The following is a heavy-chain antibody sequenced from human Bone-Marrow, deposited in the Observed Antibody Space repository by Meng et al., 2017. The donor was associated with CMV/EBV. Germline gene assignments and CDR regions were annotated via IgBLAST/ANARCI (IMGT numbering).Heavy chain of an antibody. D-gene: IGHD5-12*01. J-gene: IGHJ4*02. CDR1: GGSFSGYY. Sequence: GSLRLSCAVYGGSFSGYYWSWIRQPPGKGLEWIGEINHSGSTNYNPSLKSRVTISVDTSKNQFSLKLSSVTAADTAVYYCARDWGGYSGYDRLVFDYWGRGTLVTVSS. CDR2: INHSGST. CDR3: ARDWGGYSGYDRLVFDY. V-gene: IGHV4-34*01.